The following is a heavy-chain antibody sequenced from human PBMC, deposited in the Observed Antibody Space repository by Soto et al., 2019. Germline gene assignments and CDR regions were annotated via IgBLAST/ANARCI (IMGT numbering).Heavy chain of an antibody. CDR2: ISGSGGST. CDR3: ATLVDILTGYSEFEY. V-gene: IGHV3-23*01. Sequence: GGSLRLSCAASGFTFSSYAMSWVRQAPGKGLEWVSAISGSGGSTYYADSVKGRFTISRDNSKNTLYLQMNSLRAEDTAVYYCATLVDILTGYSEFEYWGQGPLVTVSS. J-gene: IGHJ4*02. D-gene: IGHD3-9*01. CDR1: GFTFSSYA.